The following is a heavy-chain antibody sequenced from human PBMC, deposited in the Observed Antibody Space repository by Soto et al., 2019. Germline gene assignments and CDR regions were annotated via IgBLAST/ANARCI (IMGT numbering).Heavy chain of an antibody. J-gene: IGHJ4*02. CDR3: ARGGYSGYDFHY. V-gene: IGHV4-61*01. CDR1: GGSVSSGSYY. D-gene: IGHD5-12*01. Sequence: SETLSLTCTVSGGSVSSGSYYWSWIRQPPGKGLEWIGYIYYSGSTNYNPSLKSRVTISVDTSKNQFSLKLSSVTAADTAVYYCARGGYSGYDFHYWGQGTLVTVSS. CDR2: IYYSGST.